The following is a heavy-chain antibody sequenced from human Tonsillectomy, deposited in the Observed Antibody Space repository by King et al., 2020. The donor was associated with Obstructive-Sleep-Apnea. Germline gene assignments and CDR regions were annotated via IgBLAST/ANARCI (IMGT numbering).Heavy chain of an antibody. D-gene: IGHD3-10*01. J-gene: IGHJ4*02. Sequence: VQLVESGGGLVQPGGSLRLSCAASGFTFSNYWMGWVRQAPGKGLGWVGNINQEGSEKYYVGFLKGRCTISRDNAKNSLLLHLTSLRAEDTAVYYCARDQTEANHSGGYYFDHWRQGSLVTVPS. CDR3: ARDQTEANHSGGYYFDH. CDR1: GFTFSNYW. CDR2: INQEGSEK. V-gene: IGHV3-7*01.